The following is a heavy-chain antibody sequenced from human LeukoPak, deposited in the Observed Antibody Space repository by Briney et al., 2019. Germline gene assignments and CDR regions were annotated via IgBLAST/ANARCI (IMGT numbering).Heavy chain of an antibody. V-gene: IGHV3-30*04. CDR1: GFTFSSYA. Sequence: GGSLRLSCAASGFTFSSYAMHWVRQAPGKGLEWVAVISYDGSNKYYADSVKGRFTISRDNSKYTLYLQMNSLRAEDAAVYYCARTSQHIPFDYWGQGTLVTVSS. CDR2: ISYDGSNK. J-gene: IGHJ4*02. CDR3: ARTSQHIPFDY. D-gene: IGHD2-21*01.